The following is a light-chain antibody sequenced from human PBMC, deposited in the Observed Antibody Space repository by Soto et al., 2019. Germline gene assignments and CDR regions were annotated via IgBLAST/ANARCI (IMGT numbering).Light chain of an antibody. Sequence: EFVLTQSPATLSLSPGERATLSCRASQSVSSYLAWYQQKPGQAPRLLIYDASNRDTGIPARFGDTGSGTDFTLTINNLEPEDFAVYYCQVRTNWSIAFGRGTRLEIK. CDR3: QVRTNWSIA. J-gene: IGKJ5*01. CDR1: QSVSSY. CDR2: DAS. V-gene: IGKV3-11*01.